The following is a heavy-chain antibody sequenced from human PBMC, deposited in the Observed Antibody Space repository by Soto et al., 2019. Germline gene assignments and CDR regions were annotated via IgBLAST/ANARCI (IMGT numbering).Heavy chain of an antibody. Sequence: QVQLQESGPGLVKPSETLSLTCTVSGGSISSYYWSWIRQPPGKGLEWIGYIYYSGSTNYNPSLKGRVTISVDTSKNQFSLKLSSVTAADTAVYYCARSHNWNPLGYYYGMDVWGQGTTVTVSS. CDR1: GGSISSYY. V-gene: IGHV4-59*01. CDR2: IYYSGST. J-gene: IGHJ6*02. D-gene: IGHD1-20*01. CDR3: ARSHNWNPLGYYYGMDV.